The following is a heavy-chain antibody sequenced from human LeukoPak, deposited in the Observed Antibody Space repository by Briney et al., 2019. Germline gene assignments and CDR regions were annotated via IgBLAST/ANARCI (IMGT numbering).Heavy chain of an antibody. J-gene: IGHJ6*03. CDR2: IRYDGSNK. Sequence: GGSLRLSCAASGFTFSSHGMHWVRQAPGKGLEWVAFIRYDGSNKYNADSVKGRFTISRDNSKNTLYLQMNSLGAEDTAVYYCAKDKAMTTAAMDVWGKGTTVTVSS. CDR1: GFTFSSHG. CDR3: AKDKAMTTAAMDV. V-gene: IGHV3-30*02. D-gene: IGHD4-17*01.